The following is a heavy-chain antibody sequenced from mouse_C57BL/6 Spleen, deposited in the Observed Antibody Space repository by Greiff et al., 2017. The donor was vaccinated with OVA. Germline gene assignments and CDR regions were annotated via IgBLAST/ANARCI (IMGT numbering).Heavy chain of an antibody. D-gene: IGHD2-4*01. CDR1: GFTFSDYY. Sequence: EVMLVESEGGLVQPGSSMKLSCTASGFTFSDYYMAWVRQVPEKGLEWVANINYDGSSTYYLDSLKSRFIISRDNAKNILYLQMSSLKSEDTATYYCARAGGLYDYDGRHAMDYWGQGTSVTVSS. CDR3: ARAGGLYDYDGRHAMDY. V-gene: IGHV5-16*01. J-gene: IGHJ4*01. CDR2: INYDGSST.